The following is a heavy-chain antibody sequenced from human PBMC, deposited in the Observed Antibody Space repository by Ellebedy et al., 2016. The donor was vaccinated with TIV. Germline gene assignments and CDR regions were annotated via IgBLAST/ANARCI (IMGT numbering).Heavy chain of an antibody. J-gene: IGHJ4*02. CDR1: GFTFSSYG. D-gene: IGHD5-18*01. V-gene: IGHV3-33*01. Sequence: GESLKISCAASGFTFSSYGMHWVRQAPGKGLEWVAVIWYDGSNKYYADSVKGRFTISRDNARKTLYLQMNSMRGEDTAVYYCARGADTSMGRYWGQGTLVTVSS. CDR3: ARGADTSMGRY. CDR2: IWYDGSNK.